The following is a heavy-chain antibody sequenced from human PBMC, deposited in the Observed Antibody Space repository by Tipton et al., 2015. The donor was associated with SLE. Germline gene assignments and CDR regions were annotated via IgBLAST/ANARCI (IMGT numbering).Heavy chain of an antibody. CDR2: ITWNSGTI. J-gene: IGHJ3*01. Sequence: SLRLSCAASGFTFDDYAMHWVRQAPGGGLEWVSSITWNSGTIGYADSVRGRFTISRNNAKNSLYLQMNSLRVEDTALYYCAKYGWSSNWHGRSGKQYGLDVWGQGTMVIVSS. D-gene: IGHD1-1*01. CDR1: GFTFDDYA. V-gene: IGHV3-9*01. CDR3: AKYGWSSNWHGRSGKQYGLDV.